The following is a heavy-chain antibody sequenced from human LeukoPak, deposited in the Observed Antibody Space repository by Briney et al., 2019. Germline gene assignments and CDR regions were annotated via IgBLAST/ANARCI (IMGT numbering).Heavy chain of an antibody. CDR3: AKDFGGGFDDFWSGYSLGVAFDI. CDR1: GFTFSSYA. V-gene: IGHV3-23*01. J-gene: IGHJ3*02. D-gene: IGHD3-3*01. Sequence: PGGSLRLSCAASGFTFSSYAMSWVRQAPGKGLEWVSAISGSGGSTYYADSVKGRFTISRDNSKNTQYLQMNSLRGEDTAGYYCAKDFGGGFDDFWSGYSLGVAFDIWGQGTMVTVSS. CDR2: ISGSGGST.